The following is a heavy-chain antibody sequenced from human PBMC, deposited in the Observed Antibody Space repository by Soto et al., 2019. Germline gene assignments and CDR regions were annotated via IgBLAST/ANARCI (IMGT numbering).Heavy chain of an antibody. CDR1: GFTFDDYA. CDR3: AKDRSLGYDILTGSRLIDY. CDR2: ISWNSGSI. J-gene: IGHJ4*02. Sequence: PGGSLRLSCAASGFTFDDYAMHWVRQAPGKGLEWVSGISWNSGSIGYADSVKGRFTISRDSAKNSLFLQMNSLRAEDTAFYYCAKDRSLGYDILTGSRLIDYWGQGTLVTVSS. D-gene: IGHD3-9*01. V-gene: IGHV3-9*01.